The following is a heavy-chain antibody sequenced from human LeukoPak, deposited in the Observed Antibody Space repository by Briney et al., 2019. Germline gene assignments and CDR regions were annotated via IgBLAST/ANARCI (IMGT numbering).Heavy chain of an antibody. CDR3: AKDEARMTTVIPVGDYYYMDV. Sequence: GGSLRLSCAASGFTFSSSWMAWVRQAPGKGLEWVGNIKEDGTAKNYVVSVRGRFTISRDNSKNTLYLQMNSLRAEDTAVYYCAKDEARMTTVIPVGDYYYMDVWGKGTTVTVSS. CDR1: GFTFSSSW. D-gene: IGHD4-11*01. J-gene: IGHJ6*03. CDR2: IKEDGTAK. V-gene: IGHV3-7*01.